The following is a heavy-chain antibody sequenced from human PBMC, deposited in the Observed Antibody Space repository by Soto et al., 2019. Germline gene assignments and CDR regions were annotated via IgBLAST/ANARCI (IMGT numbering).Heavy chain of an antibody. CDR3: ARVTTMIGNWFDP. CDR1: GGSISSYY. Sequence: PSETLSLTCTVSGGSISSYYWSWIRQPPGKGLEWIGYIYYSGSTNYNPSLKSRVTISVDTSKNQFSLKLSSVTAADTAVYYCARVTTMIGNWFDPWGQGTLVTVS. V-gene: IGHV4-59*01. D-gene: IGHD3-22*01. J-gene: IGHJ5*02. CDR2: IYYSGST.